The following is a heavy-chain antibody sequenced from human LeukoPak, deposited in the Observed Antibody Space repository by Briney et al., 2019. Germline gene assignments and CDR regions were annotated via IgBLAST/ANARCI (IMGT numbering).Heavy chain of an antibody. Sequence: SETLSLTCAVYGGSFSGYYWSWIRQPPGKGLEWIGEINHSGSTNYNPPLKSRVTISVDTSKNQFSLKLSSVTAADTAVYYCARGAPRYCSSTSCYGGDYWGQGTLVTVSS. V-gene: IGHV4-34*01. J-gene: IGHJ4*02. CDR1: GGSFSGYY. CDR3: ARGAPRYCSSTSCYGGDY. D-gene: IGHD2-2*01. CDR2: INHSGST.